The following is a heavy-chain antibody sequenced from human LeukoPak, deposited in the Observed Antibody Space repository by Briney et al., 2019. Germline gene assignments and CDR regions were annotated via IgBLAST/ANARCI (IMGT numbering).Heavy chain of an antibody. Sequence: GGSLRLSCAASGFTLNKYGMRWVRQAPGKGLEWVVVISSGLTGKYYGDSVKGRFTISRDNSKNTLYLHMNSLRAEDTAVYYCARGPFTYYYDSNGSSDVFDIWGQGTMVTVSS. V-gene: IGHV3-30*03. CDR2: ISSGLTGK. CDR1: GFTLNKYG. J-gene: IGHJ3*02. D-gene: IGHD3-22*01. CDR3: ARGPFTYYYDSNGSSDVFDI.